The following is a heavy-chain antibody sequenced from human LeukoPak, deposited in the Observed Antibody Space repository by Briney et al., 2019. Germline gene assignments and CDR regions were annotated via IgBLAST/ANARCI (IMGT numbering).Heavy chain of an antibody. V-gene: IGHV4-59*01. J-gene: IGHJ6*02. D-gene: IGHD3-3*01. Sequence: PSETLSLTCTVSGGSISSYYWSWIRQPPGKGLEWIGYIYYSGSTNYNPSLKSRVTISVDTSKNQFSLKLSSVTAADTAVYYCARGRGTYSDPDPYYYYGMDVWGQGTTVTVSS. CDR2: IYYSGST. CDR3: ARGRGTYSDPDPYYYYGMDV. CDR1: GGSISSYY.